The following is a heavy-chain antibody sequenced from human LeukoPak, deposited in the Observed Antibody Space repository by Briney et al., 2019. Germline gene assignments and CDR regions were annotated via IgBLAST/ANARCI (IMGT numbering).Heavy chain of an antibody. D-gene: IGHD6-13*01. J-gene: IGHJ4*02. V-gene: IGHV4-59*01. CDR1: GGSICSYY. CDR3: ARAGCSWYRPFDY. CDR2: IYYSGST. Sequence: SETLSLTCTVSGGSICSYYWSWIRQPPGKGLEWIGYIYYSGSTNYNPSLKSRVTISVDTSKNQFSLKLSSVTAADTAVYYCARAGCSWYRPFDYWSQGTLVTVSP.